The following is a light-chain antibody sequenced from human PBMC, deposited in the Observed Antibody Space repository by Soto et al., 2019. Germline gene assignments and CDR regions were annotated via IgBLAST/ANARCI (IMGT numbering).Light chain of an antibody. CDR1: QDISNY. CDR3: QQYDNLPWT. J-gene: IGKJ1*01. CDR2: DAS. V-gene: IGKV1-33*01. Sequence: DIQMTQSPSSLSASVGDRFTITCQASQDISNYLNWYQQKPGKAPKLLIYDASNLETEVPSRFSGSGYGKDFTFAISSLQPEDIATYYCQQYDNLPWTFGQGTKVEIE.